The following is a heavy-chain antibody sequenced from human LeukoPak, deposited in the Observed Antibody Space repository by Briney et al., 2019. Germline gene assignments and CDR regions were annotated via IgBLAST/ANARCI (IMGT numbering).Heavy chain of an antibody. CDR3: AAPFGAPSGSYESPLYYYYGMDV. CDR2: IVVGSGNT. J-gene: IGHJ6*02. Sequence: SVKVSCKASGFTFTSSAMQWVRQARGQRLESIGWIVVGSGNTNYAQKFQERVTITRDMSTSTAYMELSSLRSEDTAVYYCAAPFGAPSGSYESPLYYYYGMDVWGQGTTVTVSS. CDR1: GFTFTSSA. V-gene: IGHV1-58*02. D-gene: IGHD1-26*01.